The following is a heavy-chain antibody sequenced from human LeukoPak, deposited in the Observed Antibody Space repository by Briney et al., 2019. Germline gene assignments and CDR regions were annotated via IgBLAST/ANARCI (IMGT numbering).Heavy chain of an antibody. V-gene: IGHV1-46*01. J-gene: IGHJ4*02. CDR2: INPSGGST. D-gene: IGHD2-21*02. CDR1: GYTFTSYY. Sequence: ASVKVSCKASGYTFTSYYMHWVRQAPGQGLEWMGIINPSGGSTSYAQKFQGRVTMTRDTSTSTVYMELSSLRSEDTAVYYCAREPGVAVTAIQGFDYWGQGTLVTVSS. CDR3: AREPGVAVTAIQGFDY.